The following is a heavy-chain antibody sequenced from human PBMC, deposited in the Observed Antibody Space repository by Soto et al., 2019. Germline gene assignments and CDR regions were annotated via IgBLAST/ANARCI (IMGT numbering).Heavy chain of an antibody. CDR2: IYYSGST. V-gene: IGHV4-59*01. CDR1: GGSISSYY. D-gene: IGHD3-22*01. Sequence: PSETLSLTCTVSGGSISSYYWSWIRQPPGKGLEWIGYIYYSGSTNYNPSLKSRVTISVDTSKNQFFLKLSSVTAADTAVYYCARDRFYYDSSGYGDAFDIWGQGTMVTVSS. CDR3: ARDRFYYDSSGYGDAFDI. J-gene: IGHJ3*02.